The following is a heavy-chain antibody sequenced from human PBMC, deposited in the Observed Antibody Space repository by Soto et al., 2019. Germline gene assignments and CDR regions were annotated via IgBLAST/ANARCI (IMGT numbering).Heavy chain of an antibody. CDR2: IYYSGST. CDR3: ARFCSGGSCNWFDP. Sequence: PSETLSLTCTVSGGSISSGDYYWSWIRLPPGKGLEWIGYIYYSGSTYYNPSLKSRVTISVDTSKNQFSLKLSSVTAADTAVYYCARFCSGGSCNWFDPWGQGTLVTVS. D-gene: IGHD2-15*01. CDR1: GGSISSGDYY. J-gene: IGHJ5*02. V-gene: IGHV4-30-4*01.